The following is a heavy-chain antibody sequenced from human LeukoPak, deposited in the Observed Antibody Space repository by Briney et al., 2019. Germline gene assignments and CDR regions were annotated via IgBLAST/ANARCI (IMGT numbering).Heavy chain of an antibody. CDR1: GGSVSSGSYY. V-gene: IGHV4-61*01. Sequence: SETLSLTCTVSGGSVSSGSYYWTWIRQPPGKGLEWIGCISYSGSTNFNRSLRSRVTISVDTTKNQFSLNLSAVTAADTAVYYCARRGTGGRSFDIWGQGTMVTVSS. D-gene: IGHD2-8*02. CDR2: ISYSGST. CDR3: ARRGTGGRSFDI. J-gene: IGHJ3*02.